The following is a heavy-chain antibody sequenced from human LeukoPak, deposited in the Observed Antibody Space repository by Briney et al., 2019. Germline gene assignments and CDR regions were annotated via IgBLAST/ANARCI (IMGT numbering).Heavy chain of an antibody. CDR3: ARDWDY. V-gene: IGHV3-7*01. CDR2: IKQDGSEK. J-gene: IGHJ4*02. CDR1: SFTFSSYW. Sequence: GGSLRLSCAASSFTFSSYWMSWVRQAPGTGLEWVANIKQDGSEKHYVDSVKGRFTIYRDNAKNSLYLQMNSLRAEDTAVYYCARDWDYWGQGALVTVSS.